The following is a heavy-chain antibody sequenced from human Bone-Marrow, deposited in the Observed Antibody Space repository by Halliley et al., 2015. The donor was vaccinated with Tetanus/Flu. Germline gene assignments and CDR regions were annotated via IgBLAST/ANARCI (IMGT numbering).Heavy chain of an antibody. CDR2: IYYSGNT. D-gene: IGHD4-17*01. CDR1: SGSISSPSYY. J-gene: IGHJ5*02. Sequence: GLVKPSETLSLTCIVSSGSISSPSYYWGWIRQPPGKGLEWVGTIYYSGNTYYNPSLKSRVAISVDTSKNQFSLELNSVTASDTAVYFCARHEAGPHFGDYKGVFGPINWFDAWGQGTLVTVSS. V-gene: IGHV4-39*01. CDR3: ARHEAGPHFGDYKGVFGPINWFDA.